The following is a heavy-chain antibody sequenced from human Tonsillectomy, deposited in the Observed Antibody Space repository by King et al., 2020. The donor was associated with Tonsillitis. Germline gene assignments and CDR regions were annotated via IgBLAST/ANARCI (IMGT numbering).Heavy chain of an antibody. D-gene: IGHD3-10*01. CDR1: GFTFGDYG. J-gene: IGHJ3*02. V-gene: IGHV3-20*04. Sequence: VQLVESGGAVVRPGGSLRLSCAASGFTFGDYGMSWVRQAPGTGLEWVSDINLNGGRIGYADSVKGRFTISRDNAKNSLYLQMNSLRAEDTALYYCARYMIRGVIDGFDIWGQGTMVTVSS. CDR3: ARYMIRGVIDGFDI. CDR2: INLNGGRI.